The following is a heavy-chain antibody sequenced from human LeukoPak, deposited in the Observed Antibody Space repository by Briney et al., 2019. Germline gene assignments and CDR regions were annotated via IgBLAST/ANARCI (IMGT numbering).Heavy chain of an antibody. Sequence: SETLSLTCTVSGGSISSYYWSWIRQHPGKGLEWIGYIYYSGSTYYNPSLKSRVTISVDTSKNQFSLKLSSVTAADTAVYYCARAYDFWSGYYWFDPWGQGTLVTVSS. D-gene: IGHD3-3*01. CDR3: ARAYDFWSGYYWFDP. J-gene: IGHJ5*02. CDR2: IYYSGST. V-gene: IGHV4-59*06. CDR1: GGSISSYY.